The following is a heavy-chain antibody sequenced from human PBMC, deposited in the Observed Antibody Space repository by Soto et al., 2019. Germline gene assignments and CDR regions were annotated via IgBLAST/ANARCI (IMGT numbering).Heavy chain of an antibody. V-gene: IGHV3-21*01. CDR3: ARADPYYDFWSGYYTGISPLDY. J-gene: IGHJ4*02. Sequence: GWSLILTFAASGFTFSSYSMNWVRQSPGKGLEWVSSISSSSSYIYYADSVKGRFTVSRDNAKNSLYLQMNSLRAEDTAVYYCARADPYYDFWSGYYTGISPLDYWGQGTLVTVSS. CDR2: ISSSSSYI. CDR1: GFTFSSYS. D-gene: IGHD3-3*01.